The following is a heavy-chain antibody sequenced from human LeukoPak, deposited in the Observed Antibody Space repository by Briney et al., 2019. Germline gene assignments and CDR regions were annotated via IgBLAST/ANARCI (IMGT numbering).Heavy chain of an antibody. CDR2: INGDGSSA. J-gene: IGHJ4*02. CDR3: ARIRYNDYDD. V-gene: IGHV3-74*01. CDR1: GFTFSRYW. D-gene: IGHD5-12*01. Sequence: GGSLRLSCAASGFTFSRYWMHWVRQAPGKGLVWVSRINGDGSSASYADSVKGRFTISRDNAKNTLFLQMSSLRAEDTAIYYCARIRYNDYDDWGQGTLVTVSS.